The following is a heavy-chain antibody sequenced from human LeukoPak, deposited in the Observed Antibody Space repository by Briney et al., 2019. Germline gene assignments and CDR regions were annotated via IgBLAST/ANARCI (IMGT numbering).Heavy chain of an antibody. D-gene: IGHD3-10*01. V-gene: IGHV4-39*07. J-gene: IGHJ6*03. Sequence: SETLSLTCAVSGASISGSGYYWGWIRQPPGKGLEWIGNIYSSGSTYYNPSLKSRVTISVDTSKNQFSLKLSSVTAADTAVYYCARVRHYYGSGSPFYYYYYYMDVWGKGTTVTISS. CDR3: ARVRHYYGSGSPFYYYYYYMDV. CDR2: IYSSGST. CDR1: GASISGSGYY.